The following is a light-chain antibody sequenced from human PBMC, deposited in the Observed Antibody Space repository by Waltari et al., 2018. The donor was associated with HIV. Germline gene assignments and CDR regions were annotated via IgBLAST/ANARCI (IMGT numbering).Light chain of an antibody. CDR3: AAWDDSLSGWV. V-gene: IGLV1-47*01. Sequence: QSVLTQPTSAFRTPGRRATLSCSRISSSIGSSGVYWYQQLPGPAPKLLIYRNNQRPAGVPDRFSGSKSGPSASLAISGLRSEDEADYYCAAWDDSLSGWVFGGGTKLPVL. CDR2: RNN. CDR1: SSSIGSSG. J-gene: IGLJ3*02.